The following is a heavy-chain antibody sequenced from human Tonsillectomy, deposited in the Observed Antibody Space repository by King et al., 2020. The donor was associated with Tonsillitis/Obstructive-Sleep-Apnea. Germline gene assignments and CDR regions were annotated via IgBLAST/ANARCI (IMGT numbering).Heavy chain of an antibody. CDR3: ARDLYYDCFSANFDY. D-gene: IGHD3-3*01. Sequence: VQLVESGGGVVQPGRSLRLSCAASGFTFSSYAMHWVRQAPGKGLEWVAVISYDGSNKYYADSVKGRFTISRDNSKNTLYLQMNSLRAEDTAVYYCARDLYYDCFSANFDYWGQGTLVTVSS. V-gene: IGHV3-30*04. CDR1: GFTFSSYA. CDR2: ISYDGSNK. J-gene: IGHJ4*02.